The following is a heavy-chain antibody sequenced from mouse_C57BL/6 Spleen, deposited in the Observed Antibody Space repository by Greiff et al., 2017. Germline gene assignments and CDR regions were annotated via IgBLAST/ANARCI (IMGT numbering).Heavy chain of an antibody. J-gene: IGHJ2*01. V-gene: IGHV1-76*01. CDR1: GYTFTDYY. D-gene: IGHD3-2*02. CDR3: ARDSGVYFDY. CDR2: IYPGSGNT. Sequence: VQLQQSGAELVRPGASVKLSCKASGYTFTDYYINWVKQRPGQGLEWIARIYPGSGNTYYNEKFKGKATLTAEKSSSTAYMQLCSLTSEDSAVYFCARDSGVYFDYWGQGTTLTVSS.